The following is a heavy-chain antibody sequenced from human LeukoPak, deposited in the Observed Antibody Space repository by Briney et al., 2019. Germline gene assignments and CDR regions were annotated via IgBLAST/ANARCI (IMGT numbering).Heavy chain of an antibody. D-gene: IGHD5-12*01. CDR3: ARDGLNWNWDSGYGGFDY. CDR2: ISSSSSTI. CDR1: GFTFSSYS. J-gene: IGHJ4*02. Sequence: GGSLRLSCAASGFTFSSYSMNWVRQAPGKGLEWVSYISSSSSTIYYADSVKGRFTISRDNAKNSLYLQMNSLRAEDTAVYYCARDGLNWNWDSGYGGFDYWGQGTLVTVSS. V-gene: IGHV3-48*01.